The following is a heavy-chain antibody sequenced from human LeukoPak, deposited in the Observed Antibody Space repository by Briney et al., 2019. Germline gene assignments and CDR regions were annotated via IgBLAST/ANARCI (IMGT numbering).Heavy chain of an antibody. CDR2: IYYSGST. CDR1: GGSIISGDYY. V-gene: IGHV4-61*08. CDR3: ARSPQYIAAAGGRWYFDL. Sequence: SETLSLTCIVSGGSIISGDYYWSWIRQPPGKGLEWIGYIYYSGSTNYNPSLKSRVTISVDTSKNQFSLKLSSVTAADTAVYYCARSPQYIAAAGGRWYFDLWGRGTLVTVSS. J-gene: IGHJ2*01. D-gene: IGHD6-13*01.